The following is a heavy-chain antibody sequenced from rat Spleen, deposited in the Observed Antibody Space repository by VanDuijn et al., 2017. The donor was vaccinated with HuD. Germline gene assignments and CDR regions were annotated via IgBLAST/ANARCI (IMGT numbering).Heavy chain of an antibody. D-gene: IGHD1-11*01. Sequence: EVQLVESGGGLVQPGKSMKLSCATLGFTFSNYYMAWVRQAPTKGLEWVASISSGVTNTYYRDSVKGRFTISRDYAKSTLYLQMDSLRSEDTATYYCARHGGLRNWFAYWGQGTLVTVSS. CDR2: ISSGVTNT. V-gene: IGHV5-25*01. CDR1: GFTFSNYY. CDR3: ARHGGLRNWFAY. J-gene: IGHJ3*01.